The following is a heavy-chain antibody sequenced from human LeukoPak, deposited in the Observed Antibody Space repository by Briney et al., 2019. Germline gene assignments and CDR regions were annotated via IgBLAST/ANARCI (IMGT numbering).Heavy chain of an antibody. CDR3: SKSAGGTFDI. D-gene: IGHD6-25*01. CDR1: GFTFSSYA. V-gene: IGHV3-23*01. Sequence: GGSLRLSCAASGFTFSSYAMTWVRQVPGKGLEWVSGIGGSGGNTYYANSVKGRFTISRDNSKNTLYLQMNSLRADDTAVYYCSKSAGGTFDIWGQGTKVTVSS. CDR2: IGGSGGNT. J-gene: IGHJ3*02.